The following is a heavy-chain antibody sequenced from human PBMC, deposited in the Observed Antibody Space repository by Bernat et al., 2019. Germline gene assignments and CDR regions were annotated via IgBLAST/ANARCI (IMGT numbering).Heavy chain of an antibody. J-gene: IGHJ4*02. CDR2: IWYDGSNK. D-gene: IGHD4-17*01. Sequence: VHLVESGGGLVQPGGSLQLSCAASGFTFSSYGMHWVRQAPGKGLEWVAVIWYDGSNKYYADSVKGRFTISRDNSKNTLYLQMNSLRAEDTAVYYCARDPAYGDYGIDYWGQGTLVTVSS. V-gene: IGHV3-33*01. CDR3: ARDPAYGDYGIDY. CDR1: GFTFSSYG.